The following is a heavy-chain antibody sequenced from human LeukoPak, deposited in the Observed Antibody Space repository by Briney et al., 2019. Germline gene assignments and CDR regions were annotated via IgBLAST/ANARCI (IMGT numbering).Heavy chain of an antibody. CDR2: IWYDGSNK. D-gene: IGHD6-6*01. J-gene: IGHJ5*02. V-gene: IGHV3-33*06. Sequence: PGGSLRLSCAASGFTFSSYGMHWVRQAPGKGLEWVAVIWYDGSNKYYADSVKGRFTISRDNSKNTLYLQMNSLRAEDTAVYYCAKDGAAMYSSSSQWFDPWGQGTLVTVSS. CDR1: GFTFSSYG. CDR3: AKDGAAMYSSSSQWFDP.